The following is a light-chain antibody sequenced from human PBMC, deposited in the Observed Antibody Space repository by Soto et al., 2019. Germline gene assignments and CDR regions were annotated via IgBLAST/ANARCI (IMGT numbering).Light chain of an antibody. CDR2: EGS. J-gene: IGLJ3*02. CDR1: SSDVGSYNL. V-gene: IGLV2-23*03. Sequence: QSVLTQPASVSGSPGQSITISCTGTSSDVGSYNLVSWYQQHPGKAPKLMIYEGSKRPSGVSNRFSGSKSGNTASLTISGLQAEDEADYYCCLYAGSSTFVFGGGTKLTVL. CDR3: CLYAGSSTFV.